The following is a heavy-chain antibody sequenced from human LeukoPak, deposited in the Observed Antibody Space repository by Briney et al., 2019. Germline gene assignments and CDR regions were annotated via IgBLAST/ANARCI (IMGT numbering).Heavy chain of an antibody. D-gene: IGHD2-15*01. CDR3: AKGGGGSCYSPSDY. CDR1: GFTFSSYA. V-gene: IGHV3-23*01. J-gene: IGHJ4*02. CDR2: ISGSGTDT. Sequence: PGGSLRLSCGGSGFTFSSYAMSWVRQAPGKGLEWVSAISGSGTDTFYANSVKGRFTISRDNPKNTLYLQMNSLRAEDTAVYYCAKGGGGSCYSPSDYWGQGTLVTISS.